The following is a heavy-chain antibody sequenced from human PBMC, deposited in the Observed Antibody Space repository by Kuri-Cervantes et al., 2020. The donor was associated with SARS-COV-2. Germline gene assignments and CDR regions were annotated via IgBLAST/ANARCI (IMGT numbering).Heavy chain of an antibody. CDR1: GYTFTGYY. D-gene: IGHD3-22*01. J-gene: IGHJ4*02. V-gene: IGHV1-2*02. Sequence: ASVKVSCKASGYTFTGYYMHWVRQAPGQGLEWMGWINPNSGGTNYAQKFQGRVTMTRDTSISTAYMELRSLRSDDTAMYYCARDPMWSRYYYDSSGSYYFDYWGQGTLVTVSS. CDR3: ARDPMWSRYYYDSSGSYYFDY. CDR2: INPNSGGT.